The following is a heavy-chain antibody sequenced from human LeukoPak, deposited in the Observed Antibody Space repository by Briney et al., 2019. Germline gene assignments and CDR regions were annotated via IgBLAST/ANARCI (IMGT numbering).Heavy chain of an antibody. Sequence: PGGSLRLSCTASGFTFSSYYMNWVRQAPGKGLEWVSSISGSGGSTYYADSVKGRFTISRANSKNTLYLQMNSLRDEDTAVYYCAKTDYDSSGNHYYYYMDVWGKGTTVTVSS. CDR2: ISGSGGST. CDR3: AKTDYDSSGNHYYYYMDV. CDR1: GFTFSSYY. D-gene: IGHD3-22*01. J-gene: IGHJ6*03. V-gene: IGHV3-23*01.